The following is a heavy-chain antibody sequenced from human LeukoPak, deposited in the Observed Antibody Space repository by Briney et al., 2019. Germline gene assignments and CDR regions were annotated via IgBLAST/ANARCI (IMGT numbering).Heavy chain of an antibody. Sequence: GGSLRLSCAASGFTFSSYGMHWVRQAPGKGLEWVAFIRYDGSNKYYADSVKGRFTISRDNSKNTLYLQMNSLRAEDTAVYYCAKDRTRVWELLSNDAFDIWGQGTMVTVSS. CDR2: IRYDGSNK. J-gene: IGHJ3*02. CDR3: AKDRTRVWELLSNDAFDI. CDR1: GFTFSSYG. V-gene: IGHV3-30*02. D-gene: IGHD1-26*01.